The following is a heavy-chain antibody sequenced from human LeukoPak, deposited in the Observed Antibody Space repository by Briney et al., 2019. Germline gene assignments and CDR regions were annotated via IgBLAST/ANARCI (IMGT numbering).Heavy chain of an antibody. J-gene: IGHJ4*02. CDR1: RFTFSTFA. V-gene: IGHV3-23*01. CDR3: ATYRQVLLPFES. CDR2: IFPSGGEI. Sequence: GSLRLSCGASRFTFSTFAMIWVRQPPGKGLEWVSSIFPSGGEIHYADSVRGRFTISRDNSKSTLSLQMNSLRAEDTAIYYCATYRQVLLPFESWGQGTLVTVSS. D-gene: IGHD2-8*02.